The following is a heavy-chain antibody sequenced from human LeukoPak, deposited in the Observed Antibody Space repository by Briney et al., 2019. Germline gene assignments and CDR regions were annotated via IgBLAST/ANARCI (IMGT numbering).Heavy chain of an antibody. D-gene: IGHD2-2*01. J-gene: IGHJ5*02. V-gene: IGHV3-23*01. CDR1: GFTFSSYA. CDR2: ISGSGGST. CDR3: AKGAVPAAMSDYTNNNWFDP. Sequence: PGGSLRLSCAASGFTFSSYAMSWVRQAPGKGLEWVSAISGSGGSTYYADSVKGRFTISRDNSKNTLYLQMNSLRAEDTAVYYCAKGAVPAAMSDYTNNNWFDPWGQGTLVTVSS.